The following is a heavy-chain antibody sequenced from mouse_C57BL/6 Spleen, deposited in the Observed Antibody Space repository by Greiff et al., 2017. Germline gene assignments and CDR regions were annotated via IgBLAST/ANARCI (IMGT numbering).Heavy chain of an antibody. V-gene: IGHV1-69*01. CDR1: GYTFTSYW. D-gene: IGHD1-1*01. J-gene: IGHJ1*03. Sequence: QVQLQQPGAELVMPGASVKLSCKASGYTFTSYWMHWVKQRPGQGLEWIGEIDPSDSYTNYNQQFKGKSTLTVDKSSSTAYMQLSSLTSEDSAVYYCARDELTTVVATDWYFDVWGTGTTVTVSS. CDR3: ARDELTTVVATDWYFDV. CDR2: IDPSDSYT.